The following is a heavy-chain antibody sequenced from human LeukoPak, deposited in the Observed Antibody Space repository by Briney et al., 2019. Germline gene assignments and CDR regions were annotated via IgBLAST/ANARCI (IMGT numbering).Heavy chain of an antibody. Sequence: GGSLRLSCAASGFTFSNYAMSWVRQAPGKGLVWVSRINSDGSSTSYADPVKGRFTISRDNAKNTLYLQMNSLRAEDTAVYYCARADYGGNPSDYWGQGTLVTVSS. CDR1: GFTFSNYA. CDR2: INSDGSST. CDR3: ARADYGGNPSDY. J-gene: IGHJ4*02. V-gene: IGHV3-74*01. D-gene: IGHD4-23*01.